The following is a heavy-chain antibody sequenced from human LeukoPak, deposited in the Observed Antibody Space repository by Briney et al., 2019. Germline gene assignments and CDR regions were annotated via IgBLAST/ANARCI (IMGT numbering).Heavy chain of an antibody. CDR3: AKESGGGSYYVRY. CDR2: IQYDGGNK. CDR1: GFTFSSYW. D-gene: IGHD1-26*01. Sequence: GGSLRLSCGASGFTFSSYWMSWVRQAPGKGLEWVAFIQYDGGNKYYADSVKGRFTISRDNSKNTLYLQMNSLRAEDTAMYHCAKESGGGSYYVRYWGQGTLVTVSS. J-gene: IGHJ4*02. V-gene: IGHV3-30*02.